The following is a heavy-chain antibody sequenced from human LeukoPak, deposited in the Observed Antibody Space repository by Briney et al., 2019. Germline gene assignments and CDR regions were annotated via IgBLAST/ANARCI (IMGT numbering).Heavy chain of an antibody. J-gene: IGHJ4*02. CDR2: IIPIFGTA. CDR3: ARGGLSDCSSTSCPNPHFDY. V-gene: IGHV1-69*13. Sequence: SVKVSCKASGGTFSSYAISWVRQAPGQGPEWMGGIIPIFGTANYAQKFQGRVTITADESTSTAYMELSSLRSEDTAVYYCARGGLSDCSSTSCPNPHFDYWGQGTLVTVSS. D-gene: IGHD2-2*01. CDR1: GGTFSSYA.